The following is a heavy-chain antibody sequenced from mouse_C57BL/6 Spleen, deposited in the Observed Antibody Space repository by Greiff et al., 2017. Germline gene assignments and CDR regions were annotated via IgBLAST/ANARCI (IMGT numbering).Heavy chain of an antibody. Sequence: QVQLQQPGTELVKPGASVKLSCKASAYTFSTYWMHWVQQRPGRGLEWIGRIDPNSGDSKYNERFKSKATLTVDKSSSTAYMQLSSLTSEDSAVYYCARSYGYCTHWYFDVWGTGTTVTVSS. CDR2: IDPNSGDS. J-gene: IGHJ1*03. V-gene: IGHV1-72*01. D-gene: IGHD2-2*01. CDR1: AYTFSTYW. CDR3: ARSYGYCTHWYFDV.